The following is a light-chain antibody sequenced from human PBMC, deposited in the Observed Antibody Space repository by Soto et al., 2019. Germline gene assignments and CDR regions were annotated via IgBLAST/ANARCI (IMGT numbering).Light chain of an antibody. CDR2: SNT. CDR1: SSNIGTGHD. CDR3: QSYDTSLSGSYV. V-gene: IGLV1-40*01. Sequence: QSVLTQPPSVSGAPGQRVTISCTGGSSNIGTGHDVHWYQQLPGTAPKLLIYSNTNRPSGVPERFSGSKSATSASLAIAGLQTEDEADYFCQSYDTSLSGSYVFGTGTKVTVL. J-gene: IGLJ1*01.